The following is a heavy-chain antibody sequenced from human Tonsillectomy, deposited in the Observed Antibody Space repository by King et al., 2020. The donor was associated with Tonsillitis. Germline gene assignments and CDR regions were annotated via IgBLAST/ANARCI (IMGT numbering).Heavy chain of an antibody. Sequence: VQLVESGAEVKKPGASVKVSCKASGYTFTSYDINWVRQATGQVLELMGWMKPNSVNKGYAQKFQGRVTMTRNTSISTAYMELSSLRSEDTAVYYWARGSIVGATPWGQGTLVTVSS. J-gene: IGHJ5*02. CDR3: ARGSIVGATP. V-gene: IGHV1-8*01. CDR1: GYTFTSYD. D-gene: IGHD1-26*01. CDR2: MKPNSVNK.